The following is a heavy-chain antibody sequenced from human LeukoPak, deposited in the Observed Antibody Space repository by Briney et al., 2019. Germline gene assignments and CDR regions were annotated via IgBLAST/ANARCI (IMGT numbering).Heavy chain of an antibody. D-gene: IGHD6-19*01. V-gene: IGHV4-4*07. J-gene: IGHJ4*02. CDR3: ARFGSGWHYFDY. Sequence: PSETLSLTCTVSDGSIGSHYWSWIRQPAGRGLEWIGRVHNRGITNYNPSLQGRVTISVDTSKNQFSLKLSSVTAADTAVYYCARFGSGWHYFDYWGQGTLVTVSS. CDR2: VHNRGIT. CDR1: DGSIGSHY.